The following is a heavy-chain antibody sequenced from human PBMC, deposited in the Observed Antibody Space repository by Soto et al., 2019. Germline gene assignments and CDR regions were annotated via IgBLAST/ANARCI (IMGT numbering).Heavy chain of an antibody. CDR1: GYTFTGYY. CDR3: ALGASKLELRTFGI. CDR2: INPNSGGT. V-gene: IGHV1-2*02. Sequence: ASVKVSCKASGYTFTGYYMHWVRQAPGQGLEWMGWINPNSGGTNYAQKFQGRVTMTRDTSISTAYMELSRLRSDDTTVYYCALGASKLELRTFGIWGQGTLVTVSS. D-gene: IGHD1-7*01. J-gene: IGHJ4*02.